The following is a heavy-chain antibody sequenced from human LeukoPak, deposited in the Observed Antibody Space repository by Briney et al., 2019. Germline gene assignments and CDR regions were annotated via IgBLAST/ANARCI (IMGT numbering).Heavy chain of an antibody. CDR1: GFSLRSHG. J-gene: IGHJ4*02. Sequence: GGSLGLSRAASGFSLRSHGMHWVRQAPGKGLEWVTFIRNDGNDKYYADSVKGRFTLSRDNSKNTLYLQMNSLRTEDTAVYYCVRDYEWGFDYWGQGSLVTVSS. V-gene: IGHV3-30*02. CDR2: IRNDGNDK. D-gene: IGHD3-16*01. CDR3: VRDYEWGFDY.